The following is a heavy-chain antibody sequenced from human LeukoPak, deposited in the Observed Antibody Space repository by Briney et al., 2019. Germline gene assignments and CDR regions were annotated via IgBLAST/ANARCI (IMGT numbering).Heavy chain of an antibody. D-gene: IGHD6-19*01. Sequence: AAVKVSYKACGYTFTNYGISWVGQAPGQGREGMGWISAYNGNTNYAQKLQGRVTITTATSTSTAYMELRSLRSDDTAVYYCARSPKRYSSGWYSDYWGQGTLVTVSS. CDR2: ISAYNGNT. CDR1: GYTFTNYG. CDR3: ARSPKRYSSGWYSDY. V-gene: IGHV1-18*04. J-gene: IGHJ4*02.